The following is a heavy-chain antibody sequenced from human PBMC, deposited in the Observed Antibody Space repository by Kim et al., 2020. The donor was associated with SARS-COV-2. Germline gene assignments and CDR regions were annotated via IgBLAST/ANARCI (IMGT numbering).Heavy chain of an antibody. V-gene: IGHV4-34*01. CDR2: INHSGST. CDR3: ARSPRGGGSPSPTNEDGSWFDP. D-gene: IGHD2-15*01. Sequence: SETLSLTCAVYGGSFSGYYWSWIRQPPGKGLEWIGEINHSGSTNYNPSLKSRVTISVDTSKNQFSLKLSSVTAADTAVYYCARSPRGGGSPSPTNEDGSWFDPWGQGTLVTVSS. J-gene: IGHJ5*02. CDR1: GGSFSGYY.